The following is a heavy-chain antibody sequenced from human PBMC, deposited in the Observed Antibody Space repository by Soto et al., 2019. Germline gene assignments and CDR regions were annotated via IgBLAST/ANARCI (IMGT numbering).Heavy chain of an antibody. CDR3: AKIESAFDI. J-gene: IGHJ3*02. CDR1: GFTFSSYG. V-gene: IGHV3-33*06. CDR2: TWYDGSNK. Sequence: QVQLVESGGGVVQPGRSLRLSCAASGFTFSSYGMHWVRQAPGKGLEWVAVTWYDGSNKYYADSVKGRFTISRDNSKNTLYLQMNSLRAEDTAVYYCAKIESAFDIWGQGTMVTVSS.